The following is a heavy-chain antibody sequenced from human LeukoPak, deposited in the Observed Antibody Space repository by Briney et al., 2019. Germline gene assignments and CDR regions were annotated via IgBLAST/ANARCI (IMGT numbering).Heavy chain of an antibody. CDR2: INPNSGGT. CDR1: GYTFTGYY. Sequence: GASVKVSCKASGYTFTGYYMHWVRQAPGQGLEWMGWINPNSGGTNYAQKFQGRVTMTRDTSISTAYMELSRLRSDDAAVYYCARGDDDCSGGSCYSWFDPWGQGTLVTVSS. D-gene: IGHD2-15*01. J-gene: IGHJ5*02. V-gene: IGHV1-2*02. CDR3: ARGDDDCSGGSCYSWFDP.